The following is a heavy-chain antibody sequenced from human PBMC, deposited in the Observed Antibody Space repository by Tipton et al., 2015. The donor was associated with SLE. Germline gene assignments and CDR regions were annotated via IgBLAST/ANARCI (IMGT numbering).Heavy chain of an antibody. Sequence: QLVQSGAEVKKPGESLRISCKGSGYGFTSYWISWVRQMPGKGLEWMGRIDPSDSYTNYSPSFQGHVTISADKSISTAYLQWSSLKASDTAMYYCARHGPPYYYGSGSLYYFDYWGQGTLVTVSS. V-gene: IGHV5-10-1*01. CDR1: GYGFTSYW. J-gene: IGHJ4*02. CDR2: IDPSDSYT. CDR3: ARHGPPYYYGSGSLYYFDY. D-gene: IGHD3-10*01.